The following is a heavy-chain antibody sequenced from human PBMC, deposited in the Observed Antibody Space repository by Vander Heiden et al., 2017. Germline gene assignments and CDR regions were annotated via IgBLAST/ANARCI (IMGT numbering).Heavy chain of an antibody. V-gene: IGHV4-4*02. Sequence: QAQLQESGPGLVKPSGTLSLTCAASGDSITRSNWWSWVRQAPGKGLEWIGEIFQSGSTNYNPSLQSRVTISADQSKNQFSLRLSSVTAADTAVYYCARLADFDQWGQRTLVTVSS. J-gene: IGHJ4*02. CDR1: GDSITRSNW. CDR2: IFQSGST. CDR3: ARLADFDQ.